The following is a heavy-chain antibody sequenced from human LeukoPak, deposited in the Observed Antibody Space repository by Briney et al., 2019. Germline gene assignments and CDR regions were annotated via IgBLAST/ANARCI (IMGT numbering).Heavy chain of an antibody. Sequence: SETLSLTCTVSGGSISSSSYYWGWIRQPPGKGLEWIGSIYYSGSTYYNPSLKSRVTISVDTSKNQFSLKLSSVTAADTAVYYCARGRVDYYDSSGHNWFDPWGQGTLVTVSS. V-gene: IGHV4-39*07. CDR1: GGSISSSSYY. D-gene: IGHD3-22*01. J-gene: IGHJ5*02. CDR2: IYYSGST. CDR3: ARGRVDYYDSSGHNWFDP.